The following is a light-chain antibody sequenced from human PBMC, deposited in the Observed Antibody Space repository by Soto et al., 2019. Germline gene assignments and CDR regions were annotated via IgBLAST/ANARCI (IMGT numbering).Light chain of an antibody. CDR3: QQYSSYSLT. CDR1: QSVSSN. J-gene: IGKJ1*01. V-gene: IGKV3-15*01. Sequence: EIVMTQSPATLSVSPGERATLSCRASQSVSSNLAWYQQKPGQAPRLLIYGASTRATGIPARFSGSGSGTEFTLTISSLQPDDFATYYCQQYSSYSLTFGQGTKVEIK. CDR2: GAS.